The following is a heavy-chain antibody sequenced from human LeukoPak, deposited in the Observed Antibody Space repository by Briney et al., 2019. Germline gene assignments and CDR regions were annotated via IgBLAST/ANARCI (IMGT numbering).Heavy chain of an antibody. Sequence: GRSLRLSCAASGFTFDDYAMHWVRQAPGKGLEWVSGISWNSGSIGYADSVKGRFTISRDNSKNTLYLQMNSLRAEDTAVYYCARHYDFWSGYYRGYNWFDPWGQGTLVTVSS. CDR2: ISWNSGSI. CDR3: ARHYDFWSGYYRGYNWFDP. V-gene: IGHV3-9*01. D-gene: IGHD3-3*01. CDR1: GFTFDDYA. J-gene: IGHJ5*02.